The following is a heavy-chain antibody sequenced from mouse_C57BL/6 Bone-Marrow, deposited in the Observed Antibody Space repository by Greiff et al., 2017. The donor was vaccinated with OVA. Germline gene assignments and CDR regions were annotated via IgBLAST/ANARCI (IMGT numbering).Heavy chain of an antibody. V-gene: IGHV1-39*01. Sequence: EVQRVESGPELVKPGASVKISCKASGYSFTDYNMNWVKQSNGKSLEWIGVINPNYGTTSYHQKFKGKATLTVDQSSSTAYMQLNSLTSEDSAVYYCARSGGSSGHFDYWGQGTTLTVAS. CDR2: INPNYGTT. CDR3: ARSGGSSGHFDY. D-gene: IGHD3-2*02. CDR1: GYSFTDYN. J-gene: IGHJ2*01.